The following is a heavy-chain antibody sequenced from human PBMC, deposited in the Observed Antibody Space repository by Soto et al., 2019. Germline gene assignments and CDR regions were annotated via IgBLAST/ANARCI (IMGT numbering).Heavy chain of an antibody. CDR1: GYTFTSYG. CDR2: XSAYNGNT. J-gene: IGHJ6*02. Sequence: QIQLVQSGAEVKKPGASVKVSCKASGYTFTSYGISWVRQAPGQGLEWMGWXSAYNGNTNYAQKLQGRVTMTTDTSTSTAYMELRSLRSDDTAVYYCARDRPAEYSSSWTLWDYYYGMDVWGQGTTVTVSS. V-gene: IGHV1-18*04. CDR3: ARDRPAEYSSSWTLWDYYYGMDV. D-gene: IGHD6-13*01.